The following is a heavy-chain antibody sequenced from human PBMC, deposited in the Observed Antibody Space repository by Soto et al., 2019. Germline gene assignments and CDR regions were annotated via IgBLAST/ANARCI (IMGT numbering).Heavy chain of an antibody. Sequence: ASVKVSCKASGYTFTSYYMHWVRQAPGQGLEWMGIINPSGGSTSYAQKFQGRVTMTRDTSTSTVYMELSSLKSEDTDVYYCARERSPITMVRGPKGSPDFDYXG. D-gene: IGHD3-10*01. CDR3: ARERSPITMVRGPKGSPDFDY. J-gene: IGHJ4*01. V-gene: IGHV1-46*01. CDR2: INPSGGST. CDR1: GYTFTSYY.